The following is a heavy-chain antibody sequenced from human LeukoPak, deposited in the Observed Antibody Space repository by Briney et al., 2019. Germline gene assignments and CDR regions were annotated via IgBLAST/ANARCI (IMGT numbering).Heavy chain of an antibody. V-gene: IGHV3-74*01. CDR2: MNSGGTTI. CDR1: GFSISGYW. D-gene: IGHD3-16*01. J-gene: IGHJ4*01. CDR3: IREVQVRASASLGL. Sequence: PGGSLRLSCAASGFSISGYWMLWVRQAAGEGLVWVSRMNSGGTTINYADSVKGRFTISRDNVDNTLHLQMNSLRVEDTAVYYCIREVQVRASASLGLWGQGTLVTVSS.